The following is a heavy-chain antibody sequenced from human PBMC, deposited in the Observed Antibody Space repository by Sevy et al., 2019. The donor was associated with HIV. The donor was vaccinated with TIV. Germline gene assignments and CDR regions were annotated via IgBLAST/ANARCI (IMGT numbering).Heavy chain of an antibody. CDR2: ISSGSSSI. J-gene: IGHJ3*02. CDR3: ARGTSIFGDVDGLNI. V-gene: IGHV3-48*01. Sequence: GGSLRLSCAASGFRFDRYSMNWVRQAPGKGLEWVSYISSGSSSINYAASVKDRFTISRDKAKKSVFLQMNSLRAEDTAVYYCARGTSIFGDVDGLNIWGQGTMVTVSS. D-gene: IGHD3-3*01. CDR1: GFRFDRYS.